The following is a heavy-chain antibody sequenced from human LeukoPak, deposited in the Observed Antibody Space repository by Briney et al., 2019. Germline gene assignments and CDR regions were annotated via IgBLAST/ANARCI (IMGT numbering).Heavy chain of an antibody. D-gene: IGHD5-24*01. CDR2: ITPSGGT. J-gene: IGHJ4*02. CDR1: GYTFTSYA. Sequence: ASVKVSCKASGYTFTSYAMHWVRQAPGQGLEWMGWITPSGGTNYPQKFQGRVTITRDTSITTAYMDLSRLTSDDTAVYYCARDRYGDGFAHFDYWGQGALVTVSS. V-gene: IGHV1-2*02. CDR3: ARDRYGDGFAHFDY.